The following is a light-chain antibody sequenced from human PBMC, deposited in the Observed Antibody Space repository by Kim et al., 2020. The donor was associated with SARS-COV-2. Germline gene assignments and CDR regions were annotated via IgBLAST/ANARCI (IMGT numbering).Light chain of an antibody. CDR1: PGVSAY. V-gene: IGKV1D-8*01. CDR3: QQYYTFPPT. J-gene: IGKJ1*01. CDR2: DAS. Sequence: ASTGDSVTINCRGGPGVSAYVAWYRQKPGKAPDLLIYDASTLQSGIPSRFRGSGSGTDFTLTINWLQSEDFVTYYCQQYYTFPPTFGQGTKVDIK.